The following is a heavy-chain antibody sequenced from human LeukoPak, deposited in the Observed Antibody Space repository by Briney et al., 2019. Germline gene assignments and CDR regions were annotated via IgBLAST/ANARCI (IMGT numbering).Heavy chain of an antibody. CDR3: ATSMAQDVDAFHI. V-gene: IGHV3-21*01. CDR1: RFTFSTYS. Sequence: GGSLRLSCAASRFTFSTYSMNWVRQAPGKELEWVSSISSRSTYIYYADSVKGRFTISRDNAKNSLYLQMNNLRAEDTAMFYCATSMAQDVDAFHIWGQGTMVTVSS. CDR2: ISSRSTYI. J-gene: IGHJ3*02. D-gene: IGHD2-21*01.